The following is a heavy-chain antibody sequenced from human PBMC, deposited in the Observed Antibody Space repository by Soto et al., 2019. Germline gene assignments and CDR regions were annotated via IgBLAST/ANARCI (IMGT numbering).Heavy chain of an antibody. CDR3: AKDRRVRDGLDV. Sequence: QVQLVESGGGVVQPGRSLRLSCAASGFTFSNYGVHWVRQAHGKGLEWVALISYDGSNKYYADSVKGRFTISRDNSKNTLYLQMISLRAEDTAVYYCAKDRRVRDGLDVWGQGTTVTVSS. CDR2: ISYDGSNK. CDR1: GFTFSNYG. J-gene: IGHJ6*02. V-gene: IGHV3-30*18. D-gene: IGHD3-10*01.